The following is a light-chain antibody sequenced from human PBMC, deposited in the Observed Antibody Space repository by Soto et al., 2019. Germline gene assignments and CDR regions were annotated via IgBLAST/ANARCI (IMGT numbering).Light chain of an antibody. V-gene: IGKV3-20*01. CDR3: QQYGSSLYT. CDR2: GAS. CDR1: QRVSSNY. J-gene: IGKJ2*01. Sequence: EIVLTQSPGTLSLSPGDRATLSCRASQRVSSNYLAWYQQRPGQAPRLLIYGASSRATGIPDRFSGSGSGTDFTLTINRLEPEDCAVYYCQQYGSSLYTFGQGTKVDIK.